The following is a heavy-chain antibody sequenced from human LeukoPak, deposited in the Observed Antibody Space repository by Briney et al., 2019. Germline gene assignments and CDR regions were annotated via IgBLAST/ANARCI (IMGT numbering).Heavy chain of an antibody. CDR1: GFSLSDYY. V-gene: IGHV3-11*01. Sequence: PGGSLRLSCAASGFSLSDYYMSWIRQAPGKGLEWAAYIDSYGTTIYYADSVKGRFTISRDSTKNSLYLQMNSLRVEDTAVYYCARKVAFDIWGQGTMVTVSS. CDR3: ARKVAFDI. CDR2: IDSYGTTI. J-gene: IGHJ3*02.